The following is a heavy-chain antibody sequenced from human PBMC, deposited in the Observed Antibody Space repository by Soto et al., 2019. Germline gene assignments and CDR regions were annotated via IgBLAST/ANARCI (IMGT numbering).Heavy chain of an antibody. CDR1: GFTFDDYA. J-gene: IGHJ4*02. CDR2: ISWNSGSK. CDR3: AKDDSYDSSGSFDY. D-gene: IGHD3-22*01. V-gene: IGHV3-9*01. Sequence: PGGSLRLSCAASGFTFDDYAMHWVRQAPGKGLEWVSGISWNSGSKGYADSVKGRFTISRDNAKNSLYLQMNSLRAEDTALYYCAKDDSYDSSGSFDYWGQGTLVTVSS.